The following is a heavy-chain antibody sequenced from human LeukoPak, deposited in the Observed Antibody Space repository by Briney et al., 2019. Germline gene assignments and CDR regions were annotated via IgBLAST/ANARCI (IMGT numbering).Heavy chain of an antibody. J-gene: IGHJ5*02. CDR3: ARDRWPRERPRLNWFDP. CDR2: ISAYNGNT. V-gene: IGHV1-18*01. Sequence: GASVKVSCKGSGYTFTSYGISWVRQAPGQGLEWMGWISAYNGNTNYAQKLPGRVTMTTDTSTITAYMELRSLTSDDTAVYYCARDRWPRERPRLNWFDPWGQGTLVTVSS. CDR1: GYTFTSYG. D-gene: IGHD1-1*01.